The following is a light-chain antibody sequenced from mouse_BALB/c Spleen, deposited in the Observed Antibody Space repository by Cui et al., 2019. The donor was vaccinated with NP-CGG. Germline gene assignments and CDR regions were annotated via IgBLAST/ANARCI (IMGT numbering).Light chain of an antibody. CDR3: ALWYSNHWV. CDR2: GTH. Sequence: QAVVTQESALTTSPGETVTLTCRSSIGAVTTNNFANWVQEKPDHLFTGLIGGTHNRAPGVPARFSGSLIGDKAALTITGAQTEDEAIYFCALWYSNHWVFGGGTKLTVL. J-gene: IGLJ1*01. CDR1: IGAVTTNNF. V-gene: IGLV1*01.